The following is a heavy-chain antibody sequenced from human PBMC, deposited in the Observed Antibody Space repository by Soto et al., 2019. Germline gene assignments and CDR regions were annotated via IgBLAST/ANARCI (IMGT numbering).Heavy chain of an antibody. Sequence: RWSLRLSCASSVFSFTNFAMNWVRQAPGKGLEWVSAINGGGTTYYIDSVKGRFTISRDNSKNMVYLQMNSLRAEDTAIYYCAKDQSGYGRFDYWGQGAQVTVSS. V-gene: IGHV3-23*01. CDR3: AKDQSGYGRFDY. CDR1: VFSFTNFA. CDR2: INGGGTT. J-gene: IGHJ4*02. D-gene: IGHD6-25*01.